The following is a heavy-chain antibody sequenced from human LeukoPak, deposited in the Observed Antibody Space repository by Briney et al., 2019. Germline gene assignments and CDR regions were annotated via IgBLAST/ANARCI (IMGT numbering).Heavy chain of an antibody. CDR1: GYTFTGYY. CDR3: ASDYPTVTAVRFDY. V-gene: IGHV1-2*02. CDR2: INPNSGGT. Sequence: ASVTVSCKASGYTFTGYYMHWVRQAPGQGLEWMGWINPNSGGTNYAQKFQGRVTMTRDTSISTAYMELSRLRSDDTAVYYCASDYPTVTAVRFDYWGQGTLVTVSS. J-gene: IGHJ4*02. D-gene: IGHD4-17*01.